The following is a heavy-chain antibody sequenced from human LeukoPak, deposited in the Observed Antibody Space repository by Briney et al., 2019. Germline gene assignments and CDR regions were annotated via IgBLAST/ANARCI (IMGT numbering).Heavy chain of an antibody. J-gene: IGHJ4*02. CDR3: ARFRGGVGWEY. Sequence: PSETLSPTCAVPGYSISSGYSWVWIRQPPGKGLEWIGSITHTGTTYYNPSLESRVTLSRDTSKNQFSLNLSSVTAADTARYYCARFRGGVGWEYWGQGTLVTVSS. CDR2: ITHTGTT. D-gene: IGHD5-24*01. CDR1: GYSISSGYS. V-gene: IGHV4-38-2*01.